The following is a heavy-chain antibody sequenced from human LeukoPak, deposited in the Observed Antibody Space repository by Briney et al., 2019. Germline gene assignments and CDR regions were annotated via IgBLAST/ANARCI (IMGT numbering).Heavy chain of an antibody. CDR3: ARHGSPYYYYYYMDV. CDR1: GGSISSSSYY. CDR2: IYYSGST. Sequence: SETLSLTCTVSGGSISSSSYYWGWIRQPPGKGLEWIGSIYYSGSTYYNPSLKSRVTMSVDTSKNQFSLKLSSVTAADTAVYYCARHGSPYYYYYYMDVWGKGTTVTVSS. J-gene: IGHJ6*03. V-gene: IGHV4-39*01.